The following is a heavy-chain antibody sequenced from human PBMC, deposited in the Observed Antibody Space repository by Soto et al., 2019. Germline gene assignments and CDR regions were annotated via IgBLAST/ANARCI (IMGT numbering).Heavy chain of an antibody. CDR2: IVVGSGNT. Sequence: RASVKVSCKASGFTFTSSAVQWVRQARGQRLEWIGWIVVGSGNTNYAQKFQERVTITRDMSTSTAYMELSSLRSEDTAVYYCAADLNCSGGSCTGGAGGRDVWGQGTTVTVSS. CDR3: AADLNCSGGSCTGGAGGRDV. J-gene: IGHJ6*02. D-gene: IGHD2-15*01. CDR1: GFTFTSSA. V-gene: IGHV1-58*01.